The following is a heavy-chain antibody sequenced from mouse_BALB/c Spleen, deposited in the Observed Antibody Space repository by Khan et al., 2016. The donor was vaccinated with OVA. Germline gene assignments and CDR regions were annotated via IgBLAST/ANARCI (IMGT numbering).Heavy chain of an antibody. CDR2: IWSGGST. CDR1: GFSLTNYG. Sequence: VKLKQSGPGLVQPSQSLSITCTVSGFSLTNYGVHWVRQSPGKGLEWLGMIWSGGSTDYNATFISRLSISKDNSKSQVFFKMNSLEGNDTAIYXCARNRNGYFDYWGQGTTLTVSS. V-gene: IGHV2-2*02. J-gene: IGHJ2*01. D-gene: IGHD1-1*02. CDR3: ARNRNGYFDY.